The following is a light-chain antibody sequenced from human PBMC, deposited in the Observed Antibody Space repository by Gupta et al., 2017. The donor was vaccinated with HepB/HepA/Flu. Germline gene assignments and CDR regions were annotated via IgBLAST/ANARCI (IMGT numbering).Light chain of an antibody. J-gene: IGKJ2*01. CDR3: QQYGKSPVT. V-gene: IGKV3-20*01. Sequence: ILLTHSPGTLSLSPGERATLACRTSQSIRTISLAWYQQQRGQAPRLLIDGGSSRAIGLPDRFSGSGSGSDFTLIISRLEPEDVAVYYCQQYGKSPVTFGQGAKLDI. CDR1: QSIRTIS. CDR2: GGS.